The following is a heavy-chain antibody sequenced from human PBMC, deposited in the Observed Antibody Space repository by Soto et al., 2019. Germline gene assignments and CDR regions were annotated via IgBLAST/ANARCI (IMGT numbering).Heavy chain of an antibody. CDR3: ARDRDHTYDY. J-gene: IGHJ4*02. CDR1: GGTFSSFA. Sequence: QVQLVQSGAEVKKPGSSVKVSCKASGGTFSSFAISWVRQAPGQGLEWMGGIIPIFGTTNYAQKFQGRVTITADESTSTAYMEVTTLRSEDTAVYYCARDRDHTYDYWGQGTRVTVSS. CDR2: IIPIFGTT. V-gene: IGHV1-69*01.